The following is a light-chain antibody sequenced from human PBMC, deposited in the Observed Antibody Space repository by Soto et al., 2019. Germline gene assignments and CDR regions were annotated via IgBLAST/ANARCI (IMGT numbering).Light chain of an antibody. Sequence: VLTQSPGTLSLSPVERATLSCRASQRVSSSYLDWYQQKPGQAPRLLIYSPSSRATGIPDRFSGSGSGSDFTLTISRLELEDFAVYYCQQYGSSPWTFGQGTKVDTK. J-gene: IGKJ1*01. CDR3: QQYGSSPWT. V-gene: IGKV3-20*01. CDR1: QRVSSSY. CDR2: SPS.